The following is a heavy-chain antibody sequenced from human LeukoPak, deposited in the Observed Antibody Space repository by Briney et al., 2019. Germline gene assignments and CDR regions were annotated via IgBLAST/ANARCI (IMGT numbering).Heavy chain of an antibody. D-gene: IGHD3-10*01. CDR2: ISSSGAGT. J-gene: IGHJ5*02. CDR3: ARESYGSAQFDP. V-gene: IGHV3-23*01. Sequence: GGSLRLSCAASGFTFSSYAMTWVRQAPGKGLEWVSGISSSGAGTYYSESVKGRFTISRDNAKNSLYLQMNSLRAEDTAVYYCARESYGSAQFDPWGQGTLVTVSS. CDR1: GFTFSSYA.